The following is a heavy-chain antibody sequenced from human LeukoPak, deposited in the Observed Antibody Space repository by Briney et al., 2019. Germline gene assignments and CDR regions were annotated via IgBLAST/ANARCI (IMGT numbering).Heavy chain of an antibody. J-gene: IGHJ4*02. CDR1: GFTFSSYS. Sequence: GGSLRLSCAASGFTFSSYSMNWVRQAPGKGLEWVSSMSVSSGLIYYGDSVKGRFTVSRDNAKNSLYLQMNSLRAEDTAVYYCAREFEGSASGAGYWGQGTLVTVSS. V-gene: IGHV3-21*01. CDR3: AREFEGSASGAGY. CDR2: MSVSSGLI. D-gene: IGHD1-26*01.